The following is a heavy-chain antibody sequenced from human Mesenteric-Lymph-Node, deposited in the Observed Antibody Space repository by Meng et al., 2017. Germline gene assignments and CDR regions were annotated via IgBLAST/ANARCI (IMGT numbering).Heavy chain of an antibody. CDR1: SGPIVSTDYS. CDR2: IYHNGST. J-gene: IGHJ5*02. Sequence: QLQLQESGSGRVKPSQTLSLTCAVSSGPIVSTDYSCSWIRRPPGKGLEWIGYIYHNGSTYYDPYFKSRVTISLDRSKNQVSLKLNSVTAADTAVYSCARLGPRWFDPWGQGTLVTVSS. D-gene: IGHD7-27*01. V-gene: IGHV4-30-2*01. CDR3: ARLGPRWFDP.